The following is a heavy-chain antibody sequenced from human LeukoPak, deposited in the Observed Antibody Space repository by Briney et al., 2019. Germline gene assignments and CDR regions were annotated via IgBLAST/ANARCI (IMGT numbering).Heavy chain of an antibody. CDR1: GYTFTSYD. J-gene: IGHJ4*02. V-gene: IGHV1-18*01. D-gene: IGHD1-26*01. Sequence: ASVKVSCKASGYTFTSYDINWVRQAPGQGLEWMGWISAYNGNTNYAQKLQGRVTMTTDTSTSTAYMELRSLRSDDTAVYYCARVSSGGSYFSPGHFDYWGQGTLVTVSS. CDR3: ARVSSGGSYFSPGHFDY. CDR2: ISAYNGNT.